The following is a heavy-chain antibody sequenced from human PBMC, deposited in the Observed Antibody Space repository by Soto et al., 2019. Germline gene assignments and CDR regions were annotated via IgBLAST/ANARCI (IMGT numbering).Heavy chain of an antibody. CDR2: INGGSTQT. CDR3: AIDTQYLEKRGPE. CDR1: GFKCSDVF. D-gene: IGHD2-2*01. J-gene: IGHJ4*02. V-gene: IGHV3-11*06. Sequence: QLVECGGAWVKPGGSLRLSGAAAGFKCSDVFMIWIRQAHGKGLVWSGHINGGSTQTQDVDSVRGRFTISRDNATNLLFLPMDSLLPDDTAVYYCAIDTQYLEKRGPEGGQGTLVTVSS.